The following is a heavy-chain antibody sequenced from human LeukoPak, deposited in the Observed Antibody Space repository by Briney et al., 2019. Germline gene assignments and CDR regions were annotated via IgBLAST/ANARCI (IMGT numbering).Heavy chain of an antibody. V-gene: IGHV3-23*01. CDR1: GFTFSRYA. D-gene: IGHD4-23*01. CDR3: AKGENYRGGCVDY. J-gene: IGHJ4*02. Sequence: PGGSLRLSCAPSGFTFSRYAMSWVRRAPGRGLECVSSISGSGGSTYYADSVKGRFTISRDNSKNTLYLQMNSLRAEDTAVYYCAKGENYRGGCVDYWGQGTLVTVSS. CDR2: ISGSGGST.